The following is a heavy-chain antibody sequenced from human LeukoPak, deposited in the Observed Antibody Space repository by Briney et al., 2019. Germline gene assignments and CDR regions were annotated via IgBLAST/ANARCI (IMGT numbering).Heavy chain of an antibody. Sequence: PSETLSLTCTVSGGSISSYYWSWIRQPPGKGLEWIGYIYYSGGTNYNPSLKSRVTISPDTSKNQFSLKLNSVTAADTAVYYCARAGGSWSFDYLGQGTLVTVSS. CDR1: GGSISSYY. J-gene: IGHJ4*02. CDR3: ARAGGSWSFDY. V-gene: IGHV4-59*01. CDR2: IYYSGGT. D-gene: IGHD5-12*01.